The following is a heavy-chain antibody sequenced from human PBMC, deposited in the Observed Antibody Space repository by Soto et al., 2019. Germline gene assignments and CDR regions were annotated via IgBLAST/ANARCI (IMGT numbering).Heavy chain of an antibody. J-gene: IGHJ6*02. CDR3: ARAHRIAARLFSYYYYGMDV. Sequence: SETLSLTCSVSSDSMNSGGYYWSWIRQHPGKGLEWIGYIYSNGDTYYNPSLKSRVTISVDTSNNLFSLKLSSATAADTAVYYCARAHRIAARLFSYYYYGMDVWGQGTTVTVSS. CDR2: IYSNGDT. V-gene: IGHV4-31*03. D-gene: IGHD6-6*01. CDR1: SDSMNSGGYY.